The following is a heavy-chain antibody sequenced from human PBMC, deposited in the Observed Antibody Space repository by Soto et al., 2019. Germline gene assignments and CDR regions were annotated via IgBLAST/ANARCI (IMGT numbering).Heavy chain of an antibody. J-gene: IGHJ3*02. CDR1: GFTFSSYA. CDR2: ISGSGGST. Sequence: PGGSLRLSCAASGFTFSSYAMSWVRQAPGKGLEWVSVISGSGGSTYYADSVKGRFTISRDNSKNTLYLQMNSLRAEDTAVYYCARGYSSSWYWEAFDIWGQGTMVTVSS. CDR3: ARGYSSSWYWEAFDI. V-gene: IGHV3-23*01. D-gene: IGHD6-13*01.